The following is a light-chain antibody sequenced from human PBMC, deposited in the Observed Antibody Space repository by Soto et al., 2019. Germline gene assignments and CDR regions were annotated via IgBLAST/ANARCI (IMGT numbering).Light chain of an antibody. J-gene: IGLJ2*01. CDR2: EVS. Sequence: QSALTQPASVSGSPGQSITISCTGTSSDVGAYNFVSWYQHHPGKAPKLMIYEVSNRPSGVSNRFSGSKSGNTASLTISGLQAEDEADYYCGAYTTSSSVAFGGGTKLTVL. CDR3: GAYTTSSSVA. V-gene: IGLV2-14*01. CDR1: SSDVGAYNF.